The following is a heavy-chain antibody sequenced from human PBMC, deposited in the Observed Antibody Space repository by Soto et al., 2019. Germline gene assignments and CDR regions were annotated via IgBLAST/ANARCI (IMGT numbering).Heavy chain of an antibody. D-gene: IGHD3-3*02. CDR3: AKAFLSASYYFDY. CDR2: ISYDGSNK. J-gene: IGHJ4*02. Sequence: GGFLRLSCAASGFTFSSYGMHWVRQAPGKGLEWVAVISYDGSNKYYADSVKGRFTISRDNSKNSLYLQMNSLRAEDTAVYYCAKAFLSASYYFDYWGQGTLVTVSS. CDR1: GFTFSSYG. V-gene: IGHV3-30*18.